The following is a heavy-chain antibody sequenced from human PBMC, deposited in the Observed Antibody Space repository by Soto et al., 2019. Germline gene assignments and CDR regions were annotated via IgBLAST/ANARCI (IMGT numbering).Heavy chain of an antibody. D-gene: IGHD6-19*01. Sequence: QVQLVQSGAEVKKPGSSVKVSCKASGGTFSSYTISWVRQAPGQGLEWMGRIIPIPGIANYAQKFQGRVTITADKSTSTAYMELSSLRSEDTAVYYCARVGAGSGWSYYFDYWGQGTLVTVSS. CDR3: ARVGAGSGWSYYFDY. J-gene: IGHJ4*02. V-gene: IGHV1-69*02. CDR1: GGTFSSYT. CDR2: IIPIPGIA.